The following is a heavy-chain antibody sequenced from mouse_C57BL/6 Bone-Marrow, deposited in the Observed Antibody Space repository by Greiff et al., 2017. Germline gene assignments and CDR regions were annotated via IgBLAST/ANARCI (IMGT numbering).Heavy chain of an antibody. CDR1: GFTFSSYG. V-gene: IGHV5-6*01. Sequence: EVNVVESGGDLVKPGGSLKLSCAASGFTFSSYGMSWVRQTPDKRLEWVATISRGGSYTYYPASVKGRFTISRDNAKNTLYRQMSSLKSEDTAMYYCARHRYYHGSSYDYWGQGTTLTVSS. CDR2: ISRGGSYT. J-gene: IGHJ2*01. CDR3: ARHRYYHGSSYDY. D-gene: IGHD1-1*01.